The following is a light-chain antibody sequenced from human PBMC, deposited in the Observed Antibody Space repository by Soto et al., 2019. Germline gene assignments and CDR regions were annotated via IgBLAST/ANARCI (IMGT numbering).Light chain of an antibody. V-gene: IGKV1-5*03. J-gene: IGKJ1*01. CDR2: RAS. Sequence: DNQMTQSPSTLSASVGDRVTITCRASQSVSDWLAWYQQKPGKAPNLLIYRASHLESGVPSRFSGSGSGTEFFLTISSLQPDDFATYYCQQYTSYSVTFGQGTRVEIK. CDR3: QQYTSYSVT. CDR1: QSVSDW.